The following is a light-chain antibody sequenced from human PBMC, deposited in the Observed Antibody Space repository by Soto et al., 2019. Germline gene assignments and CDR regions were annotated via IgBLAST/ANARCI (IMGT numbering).Light chain of an antibody. CDR2: EVS. V-gene: IGLV2-8*01. CDR1: SSDVGGYNY. J-gene: IGLJ2*01. CDR3: SSYEGSNNVV. Sequence: QSVLTQPPSASGSPGQSVTISCTGTSSDVGGYNYVSWYQQHPGKAPKLMIYEVSKWPSGVPDRFSGSKSGNTASLTVSGPEAEEGGDYYLSSYEGSNNVVFGGGTTLPVL.